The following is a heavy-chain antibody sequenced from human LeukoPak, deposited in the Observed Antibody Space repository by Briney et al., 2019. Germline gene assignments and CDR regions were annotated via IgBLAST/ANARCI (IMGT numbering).Heavy chain of an antibody. CDR1: GGTFSSYA. V-gene: IGHV1-69*13. CDR3: ARAVYCSSTSCYAFGYYYYYMDV. J-gene: IGHJ6*03. Sequence: GASVKVSCKASGGTFSSYAISWVRQAPGQGREWMGGIIPIFGTANYAQKFQGRVTITADESTSTAYMELSSLRSEDTAVYYCARAVYCSSTSCYAFGYYYYYMDVWGKGTTVTISS. D-gene: IGHD2-2*01. CDR2: IIPIFGTA.